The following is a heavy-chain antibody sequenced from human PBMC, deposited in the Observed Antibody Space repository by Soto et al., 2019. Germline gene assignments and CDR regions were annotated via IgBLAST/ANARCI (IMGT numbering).Heavy chain of an antibody. Sequence: PGGSLRLSCAASGFTFSSYAMSWVRQAPGKGLEWVSAISGSGGSTYYADSVKGRFTISRDNSKSTLYLQMNSLRAEDTAVYYCAKDRSFSGVVAATPFGYWGQGTLVTVSS. CDR3: AKDRSFSGVVAATPFGY. CDR2: ISGSGGST. D-gene: IGHD2-15*01. V-gene: IGHV3-23*01. CDR1: GFTFSSYA. J-gene: IGHJ4*02.